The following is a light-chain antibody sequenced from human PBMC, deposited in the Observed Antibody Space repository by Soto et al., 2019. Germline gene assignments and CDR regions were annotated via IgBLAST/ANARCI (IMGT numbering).Light chain of an antibody. CDR3: QSYDSSLSGPVV. Sequence: QSVLTQPPSVSGAPGQRVTLSCTGSSSNIGAGYDVHWYQQLPGTAPKLLIYGNSNRPSGVPDRFSGSKSGTAASLAITGLQAEYEADYYCQSYDSSLSGPVVFGGGTKLTVL. J-gene: IGLJ2*01. CDR2: GNS. V-gene: IGLV1-40*01. CDR1: SSNIGAGYD.